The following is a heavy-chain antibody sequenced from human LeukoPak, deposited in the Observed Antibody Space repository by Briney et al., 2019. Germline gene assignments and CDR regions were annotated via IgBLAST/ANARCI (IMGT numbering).Heavy chain of an antibody. V-gene: IGHV3-33*01. CDR1: GFTFSSYG. D-gene: IGHD2-8*01. CDR3: ARDPTYCTNGVCYLFDY. J-gene: IGHJ4*02. Sequence: PGRSLRLSCAASGFTFSSYGMDWVRQAPGKGLEWVAVIWYDGSNKYYADSVKGRFTISRDNSKNTLYLQMNSLRAEDTAVYYCARDPTYCTNGVCYLFDYWGQGTLVTVSS. CDR2: IWYDGSNK.